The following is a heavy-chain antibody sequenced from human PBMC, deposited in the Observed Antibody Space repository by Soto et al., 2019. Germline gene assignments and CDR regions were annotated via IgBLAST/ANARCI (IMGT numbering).Heavy chain of an antibody. CDR1: GFTFSAHY. V-gene: IGHV3-11*01. CDR2: ISGSGDTI. CDR3: ARDRQPSSYIGLDV. D-gene: IGHD4-4*01. Sequence: LRLSCEASGFTFSAHYMSWVRQAPGKGLEWVSHISGSGDTIYYADSVKGRFTISRDNAKNSLYLQMNSLRAEDTAVYYCARDRQPSSYIGLDVWGQGTTGTVSS. J-gene: IGHJ6*02.